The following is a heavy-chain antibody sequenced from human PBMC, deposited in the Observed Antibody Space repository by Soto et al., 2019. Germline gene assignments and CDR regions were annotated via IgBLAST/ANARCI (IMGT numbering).Heavy chain of an antibody. CDR2: IYYSGST. Sequence: SETLSLTCTVSGGSISSGGYYWSWIRQHPGKGLEWIGYIYYSGSTYYNPSLKSRVTISVDTSKNQFSLKLSSVTAADTAVYYCARAPRASDGTGSGSYYPYFDYWGQGTLVTVSS. D-gene: IGHD3-10*01. CDR3: ARAPRASDGTGSGSYYPYFDY. J-gene: IGHJ4*02. V-gene: IGHV4-31*03. CDR1: GGSISSGGYY.